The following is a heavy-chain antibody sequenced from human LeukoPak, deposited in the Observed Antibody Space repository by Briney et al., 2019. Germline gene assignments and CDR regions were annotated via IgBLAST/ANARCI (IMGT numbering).Heavy chain of an antibody. CDR2: ITGNSGTT. J-gene: IGHJ3*01. V-gene: IGHV3-23*01. CDR3: AKDPNGDYIGAFDA. D-gene: IGHD2-8*01. Sequence: GGSLRLSCAASGLIFSNYAMTWVRQAPGKGLEWVSSITGNSGTTKYADSVKGRFTTSRDNSRNTLYLQMDSLRAEDTAVYYCAKDPNGDYIGAFDAWGQGTMVIVSS. CDR1: GLIFSNYA.